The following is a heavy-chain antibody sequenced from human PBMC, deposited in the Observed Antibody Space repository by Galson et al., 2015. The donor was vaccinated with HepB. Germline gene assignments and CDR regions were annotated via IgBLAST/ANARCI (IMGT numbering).Heavy chain of an antibody. D-gene: IGHD3-22*01. J-gene: IGHJ3*02. V-gene: IGHV3-69-1*02. CDR2: IRSSSTT. Sequence: SLRLSCAASGFTFSSYAMSWVRQAPGKGLEWVSSIRSSSTTGYADSVKGRFTISRDNARNSLYLQMNSLKDEDTAVYYCTRDYYDSSGHPPRAFDIWGQGTTVTVSS. CDR1: GFTFSSYA. CDR3: TRDYYDSSGHPPRAFDI.